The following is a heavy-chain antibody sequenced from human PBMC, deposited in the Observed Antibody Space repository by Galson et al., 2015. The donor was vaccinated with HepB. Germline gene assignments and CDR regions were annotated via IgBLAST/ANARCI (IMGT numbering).Heavy chain of an antibody. J-gene: IGHJ3*02. CDR1: GFTFGDYA. V-gene: IGHV3-49*03. D-gene: IGHD3-22*01. CDR3: TRGLSDDYYDSIGYSPVFAFDI. Sequence: SLRLSCAASGFTFGDYAMSWFRQAPGKGLEWVGFIRSKAYGGTTEYAASVKGRFTISRDDSKSIAYLQMNSLKTEDTAVYYCTRGLSDDYYDSIGYSPVFAFDIWGQGTMVTASS. CDR2: IRSKAYGGTT.